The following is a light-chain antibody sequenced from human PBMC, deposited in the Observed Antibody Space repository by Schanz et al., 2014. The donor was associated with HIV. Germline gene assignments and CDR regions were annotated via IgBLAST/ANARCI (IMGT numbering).Light chain of an antibody. CDR2: GTS. Sequence: DIQMTQFPSSLSASVGDRVTITCRASQRISGYLNWYQQKSGKAPKLLIYGTSNLHSGVPSRFSGSGSGTDFTLTISSLQLEDFGLYFCQQTYMTPYTFGPGTRLDI. V-gene: IGKV1-39*01. CDR1: QRISGY. CDR3: QQTYMTPYT. J-gene: IGKJ3*01.